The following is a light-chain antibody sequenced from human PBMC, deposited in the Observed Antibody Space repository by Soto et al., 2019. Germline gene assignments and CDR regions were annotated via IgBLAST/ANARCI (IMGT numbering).Light chain of an antibody. CDR2: DVS. CDR3: SSYTSIDTWV. CDR1: SSDVGGYNY. Sequence: QSALTQPASVSGSPGQSITISCTGASSDVGGYNYVSWYQQHPGKAPKVLISDVSNRPSGISNRFSGSKSGNTASLTISGLQAEDEADYYCSSYTSIDTWVFGTGTKVT. J-gene: IGLJ1*01. V-gene: IGLV2-14*01.